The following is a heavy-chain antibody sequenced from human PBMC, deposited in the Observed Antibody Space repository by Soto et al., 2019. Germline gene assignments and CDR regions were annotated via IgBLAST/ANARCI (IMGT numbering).Heavy chain of an antibody. CDR1: GYTFTSYG. J-gene: IGHJ6*02. Sequence: QVQLVQSGAEVKKPGASVKVSCKASGYTFTSYGISWVRQAPGQGLEWMGWISAYNGNTNYAQKLQGRVTMTTDTSTSTAYMELRSLRSDDTAGDYCARDQRRQCLVRIEDGMDVWGQGTTVTLSS. D-gene: IGHD6-19*01. CDR2: ISAYNGNT. CDR3: ARDQRRQCLVRIEDGMDV. V-gene: IGHV1-18*01.